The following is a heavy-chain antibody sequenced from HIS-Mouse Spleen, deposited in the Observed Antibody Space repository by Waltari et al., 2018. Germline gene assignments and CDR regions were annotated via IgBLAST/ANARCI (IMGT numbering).Heavy chain of an antibody. Sequence: QLQLQESGPVLAKPSETLSLTCTVSDGSISSRSYYWGRIRQPPGKGLEWIGSIYYSGSTYYNPSLKSRVTISVDTSKNQFSLKLSSVTAADTAVYYCAREIPYSSSWYDWYFDLWGRGTLVTVSS. CDR1: DGSISSRSYY. CDR2: IYYSGST. V-gene: IGHV4-39*07. D-gene: IGHD6-13*01. J-gene: IGHJ2*01. CDR3: AREIPYSSSWYDWYFDL.